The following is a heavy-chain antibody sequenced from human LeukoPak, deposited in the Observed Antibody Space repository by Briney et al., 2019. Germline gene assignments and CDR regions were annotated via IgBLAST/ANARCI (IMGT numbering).Heavy chain of an antibody. CDR2: IYYSGST. CDR3: ARDNNDSSGYYFQS. V-gene: IGHV4-31*03. CDR1: GGSISSGGYY. J-gene: IGHJ5*02. D-gene: IGHD3-22*01. Sequence: TLSLTCTVSGGSISSGGYYWSWIRQHPGKGLEWIGYIYYSGSTYYNPSLKSRVTISVDTSKNQFSLKLSSVTAADTAVYYWARDNNDSSGYYFQSWGQGTLVTVSS.